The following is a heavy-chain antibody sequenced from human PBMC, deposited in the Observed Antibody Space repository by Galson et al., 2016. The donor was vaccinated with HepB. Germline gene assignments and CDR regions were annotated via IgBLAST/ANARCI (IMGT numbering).Heavy chain of an antibody. CDR3: ARGGPDFGDVQ. V-gene: IGHV4-31*03. D-gene: IGHD4-17*01. CDR2: IYYSGMT. Sequence: TLSLTCTVSGGSISSGSYYWTWVRQRPGKGLEWIGYIYYSGMTYYNPSLESRIVIFAETYKNQFSLKLSSVPAADTAFYYCARGGPDFGDVQWGEGTLITVSS. J-gene: IGHJ4*02. CDR1: GGSISSGSYY.